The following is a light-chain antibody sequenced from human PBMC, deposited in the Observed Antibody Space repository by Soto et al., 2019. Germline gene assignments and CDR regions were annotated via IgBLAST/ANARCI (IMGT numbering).Light chain of an antibody. CDR3: RPYTTRSPLV. J-gene: IGLJ1*01. V-gene: IGLV2-14*01. Sequence: QSALTQPASVSGSPGQSITISCTGTSSDVGGYNYVSWYQQHPGKAPKLMIYEVSNRPSGVSNRFSGSKSGNTASLTISGPKAEAGTDYYARPYTTRSPLVFGPGTNLPVL. CDR2: EVS. CDR1: SSDVGGYNY.